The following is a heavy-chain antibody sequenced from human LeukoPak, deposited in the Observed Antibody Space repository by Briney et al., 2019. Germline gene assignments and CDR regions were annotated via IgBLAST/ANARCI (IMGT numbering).Heavy chain of an antibody. D-gene: IGHD1-26*01. J-gene: IGHJ4*02. CDR2: ISTDGINT. Sequence: GGSLILSCSASGFTFSNYVMHWVRQAPGKGLEYVSTISTDGINTRYADSLKGRFTISRDNSKNTLYLQMSSLRPEDTAVYFCVKDLSGTYSFDYWGQGTLVTVSS. CDR1: GFTFSNYV. CDR3: VKDLSGTYSFDY. V-gene: IGHV3-64D*09.